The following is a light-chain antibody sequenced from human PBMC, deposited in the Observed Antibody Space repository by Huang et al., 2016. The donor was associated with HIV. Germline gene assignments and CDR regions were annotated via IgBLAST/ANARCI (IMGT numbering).Light chain of an antibody. CDR3: QQYYSSPQT. J-gene: IGKJ1*01. CDR2: WAS. V-gene: IGKV4-1*01. Sequence: DIIMTQSPDSLAVSLGERDTLKCRSSQSVYSSSTSKDYMAWFLQKPGQPPRLLLFWASTREAGVPDRFSGSVSGTHFTLTIANLEAEDAAIYYCQQYYSSPQTFGQGTRVEVK. CDR1: QSVYSSSTSKDY.